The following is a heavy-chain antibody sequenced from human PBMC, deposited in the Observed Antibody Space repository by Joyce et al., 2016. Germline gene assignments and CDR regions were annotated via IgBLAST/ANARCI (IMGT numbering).Heavy chain of an antibody. V-gene: IGHV4-34*01. CDR3: ARGPRSNWGLVWFDP. J-gene: IGHJ5*02. CDR1: GGSFSGYY. Sequence: QVQLQQWGAGLLKPSETLSLTCSVYGGSFSGYYWSWIRQPPGKGLEWIGEINHSGSTNYNPSLKSRVTRSVDTSKNQFSLKLSAVIAADTAVYYCARGPRSNWGLVWFDPWGQGTLATVSS. CDR2: INHSGST. D-gene: IGHD7-27*01.